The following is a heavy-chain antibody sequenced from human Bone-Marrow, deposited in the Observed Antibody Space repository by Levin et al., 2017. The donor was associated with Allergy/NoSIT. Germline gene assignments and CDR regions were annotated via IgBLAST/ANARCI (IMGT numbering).Heavy chain of an antibody. D-gene: IGHD5-18*01. CDR3: ASVLRLPSRPDYYYGMEV. CDR1: GATFSNYA. V-gene: IGHV1-69*06. CDR2: IIPIFGKA. Sequence: SVKVSCKASGATFSNYAISWVRQAPGQGLEWAGGIIPIFGKATYSQKFQGRVTITADKSTSTAYMELSSLTSEATAVYYCASVLRLPSRPDYYYGMEVWGQGPTVTVSS. J-gene: IGHJ6*02.